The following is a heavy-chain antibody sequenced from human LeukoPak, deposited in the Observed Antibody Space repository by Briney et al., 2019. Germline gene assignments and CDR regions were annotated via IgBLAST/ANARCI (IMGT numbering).Heavy chain of an antibody. CDR1: GGSISSSSYY. J-gene: IGHJ4*02. D-gene: IGHD3-10*01. Sequence: PSETLSLTCTVSGGSISSSSYYWGWIRRPPGKGLEWIGSIYYSGSTYYNPSLKSRVTISVDTSKNQFSLKLSSVTAADTAVYYCARDYYGSGSLWGQGTLVTVSS. CDR2: IYYSGST. V-gene: IGHV4-39*02. CDR3: ARDYYGSGSL.